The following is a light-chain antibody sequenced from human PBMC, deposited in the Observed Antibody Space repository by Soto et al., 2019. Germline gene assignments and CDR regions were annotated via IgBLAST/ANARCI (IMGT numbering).Light chain of an antibody. J-gene: IGLJ2*01. CDR1: SSNIGAGYD. CDR2: GNS. Sequence: QSVLTQPASVSGAPGQRVTISCTGSSSNIGAGYDVHWYQQLPGTAPKLLIYGNSNRPSGVPDRFSGSKSGTSASLAITGLQAEDEADYYFQSYDSSLSGVVFGGGTKLTVL. CDR3: QSYDSSLSGVV. V-gene: IGLV1-40*01.